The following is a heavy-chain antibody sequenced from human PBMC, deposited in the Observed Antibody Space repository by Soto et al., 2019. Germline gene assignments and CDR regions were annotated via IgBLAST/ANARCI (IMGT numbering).Heavy chain of an antibody. Sequence: GGSLRLSCAASGFTFSSYAMSWVRQAPGKGLEWVSAISGSGGSTYYADSVKGRFTISRDNSKNTLYLQMNSLRAEDTAVYYCAKGSRITMIVVPGYFDYWGQGTLVTVSS. V-gene: IGHV3-23*01. D-gene: IGHD3-22*01. CDR3: AKGSRITMIVVPGYFDY. CDR1: GFTFSSYA. CDR2: ISGSGGST. J-gene: IGHJ4*02.